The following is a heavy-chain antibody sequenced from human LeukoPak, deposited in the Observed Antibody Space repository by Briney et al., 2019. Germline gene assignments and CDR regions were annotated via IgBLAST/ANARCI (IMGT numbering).Heavy chain of an antibody. Sequence: PGRSLRLSCAASGFTFSSYAMHWVRQAPGKGLEWVAVISYDGSNKYYADSVKGRFTISRDNSKNTLYLQMNSLRAEDTAVYYCARETRGSGSPFDYWGQGTLVTVSS. CDR1: GFTFSSYA. CDR2: ISYDGSNK. J-gene: IGHJ4*02. CDR3: ARETRGSGSPFDY. D-gene: IGHD3-22*01. V-gene: IGHV3-30-3*01.